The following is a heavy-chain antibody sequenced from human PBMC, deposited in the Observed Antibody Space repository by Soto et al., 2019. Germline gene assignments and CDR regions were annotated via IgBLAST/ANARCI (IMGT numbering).Heavy chain of an antibody. CDR3: ARAIFCSGYSGGYGMDV. CDR1: GYTFTSYA. V-gene: IGHV1-3*01. D-gene: IGHD3-3*01. Sequence: ASVKVSCKASGYTFTSYAIHWVRQDPGQRLEWMGWINAGNGNTKYSQKFQGRVTITRDTSASTAYMELSSLKSEDTAVYYCARAIFCSGYSGGYGMDVWGQGTTVTVS. J-gene: IGHJ6*02. CDR2: INAGNGNT.